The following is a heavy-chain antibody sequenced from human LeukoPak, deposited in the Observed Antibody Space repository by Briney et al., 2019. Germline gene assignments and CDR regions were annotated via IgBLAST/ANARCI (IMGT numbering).Heavy chain of an antibody. D-gene: IGHD3-10*01. CDR3: ARGGAGYYGSGRYSDYSYYMDV. Sequence: GGSLRLSCAVSGFTFSSYEMNWVRQAPGKGLEWVSYISSSGSTIYYADSVKGRFTISRDNAKNSLYLQMNSLRAEDTAVYYCARGGAGYYGSGRYSDYSYYMDVWGNGTTVTVSS. V-gene: IGHV3-48*03. CDR1: GFTFSSYE. CDR2: ISSSGSTI. J-gene: IGHJ6*03.